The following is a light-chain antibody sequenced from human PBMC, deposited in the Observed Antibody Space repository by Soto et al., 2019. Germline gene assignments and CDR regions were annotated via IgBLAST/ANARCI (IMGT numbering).Light chain of an antibody. J-gene: IGKJ1*01. CDR3: QQYYSHWT. Sequence: DIVMTQSPDSLAVSLGERATINCKSSQSVLYSSNNKNYLAWYQQKPGQPPKLLIYWASTRESGVPDRFSGSGSGTDFTLTNSSVQAEDVAVYYCQQYYSHWTFGQGTKVEIK. CDR1: QSVLYSSNNKNY. CDR2: WAS. V-gene: IGKV4-1*01.